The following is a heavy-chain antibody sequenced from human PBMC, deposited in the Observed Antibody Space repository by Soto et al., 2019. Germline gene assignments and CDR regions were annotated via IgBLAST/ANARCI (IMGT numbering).Heavy chain of an antibody. J-gene: IGHJ4*02. CDR1: GGSISSGGYY. D-gene: IGHD3-22*01. CDR2: IYYSGST. V-gene: IGHV4-31*03. CDR3: ARSGHYDSSGHYFDY. Sequence: PSETLSLTCTVSGGSISSGGYYWNWVRQHPGKGLEWIGYIYYSGSTYYNPSLKSRVTISIDTSKNQFSLKLSSVTAADTAVYYCARSGHYDSSGHYFDYWGQGPLVTVSS.